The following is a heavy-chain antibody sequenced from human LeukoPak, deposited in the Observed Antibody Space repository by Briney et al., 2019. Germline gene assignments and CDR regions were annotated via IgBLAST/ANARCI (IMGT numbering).Heavy chain of an antibody. Sequence: PGRSLRLSCAASGFTFSSYAMHWVRQAPGKGLEWVAVISYDGSNKYYADSVKGRFTISRDNSKNTLYLQMNSLRAEDTAVYYCARDGHGETTVKPLGYWGQGTLVTVSS. CDR1: GFTFSSYA. J-gene: IGHJ4*02. CDR3: ARDGHGETTVKPLGY. CDR2: ISYDGSNK. D-gene: IGHD4-11*01. V-gene: IGHV3-30*04.